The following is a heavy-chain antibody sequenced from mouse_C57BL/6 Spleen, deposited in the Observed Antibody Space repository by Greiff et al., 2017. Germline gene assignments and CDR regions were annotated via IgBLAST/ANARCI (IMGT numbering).Heavy chain of an antibody. CDR2: IYPGSGST. Sequence: QVQLQQPGAELVKPGASVKMSCKASGYNFTSYWITWVKQRPGQGLEWIGDIYPGSGSTNYNEKFKSKATLTVDTSSSTAYMQLSSLTSEDSAVYYCAREGIYDGYYAWFAYWGQGTLVTVSA. CDR1: GYNFTSYW. V-gene: IGHV1-55*01. J-gene: IGHJ3*01. CDR3: AREGIYDGYYAWFAY. D-gene: IGHD2-3*01.